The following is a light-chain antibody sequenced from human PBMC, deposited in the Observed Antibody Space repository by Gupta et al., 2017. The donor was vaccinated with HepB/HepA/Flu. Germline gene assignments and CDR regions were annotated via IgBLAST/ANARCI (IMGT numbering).Light chain of an antibody. Sequence: QSLLPQPPSVSESPGQRVTISCTGSSSNIGEGYDVHWYQQLPVTSPKLLIYGNSKRPSGVPDRFSGSKSGTSASLAITGLQAEDEADYYCQSYDSSLSGWVFGGGTKLTVL. CDR3: QSYDSSLSGWV. J-gene: IGLJ3*02. V-gene: IGLV1-40*01. CDR1: SSNIGEGYD. CDR2: GNS.